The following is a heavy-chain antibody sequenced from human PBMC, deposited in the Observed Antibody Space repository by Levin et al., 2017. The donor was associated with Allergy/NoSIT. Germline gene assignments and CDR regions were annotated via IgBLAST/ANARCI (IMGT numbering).Heavy chain of an antibody. CDR1: GFTFSSYG. CDR3: AKDRYYYDIGPFNWFDP. V-gene: IGHV3-30*18. J-gene: IGHJ5*02. D-gene: IGHD3-22*01. Sequence: GGSLRLSCAASGFTFSSYGMHWVRQAPGKGLEWVAVISYDGSNKYYADSVKGRFTISRDNSKNTLYLQMNSLRAEDTAVYYCAKDRYYYDIGPFNWFDPWGQGTLVTVSS. CDR2: ISYDGSNK.